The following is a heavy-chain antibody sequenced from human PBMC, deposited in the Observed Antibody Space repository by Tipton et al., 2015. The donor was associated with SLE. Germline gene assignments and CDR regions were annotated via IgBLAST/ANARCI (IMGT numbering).Heavy chain of an antibody. V-gene: IGHV4-4*02. Sequence: TLSLTCAVSGGSISSSNWWSWVRQPPGKGLEWIREIYHSGSTNYNPSLKSRVTISVDKSKNQFSLKLSSVTAADPAVYYCARVWRQLANYFDYWGQGTLVTVSS. CDR2: IYHSGST. CDR1: GGSISSSNW. J-gene: IGHJ4*02. D-gene: IGHD6-6*01. CDR3: ARVWRQLANYFDY.